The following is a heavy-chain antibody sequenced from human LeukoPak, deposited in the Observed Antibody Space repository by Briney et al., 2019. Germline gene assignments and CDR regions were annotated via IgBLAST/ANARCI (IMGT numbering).Heavy chain of an antibody. CDR3: ARDTVVPAAMTYYYYGMDV. CDR1: SGSISSYY. CDR2: IYHSGST. D-gene: IGHD2-2*01. Sequence: PSETLSLTCTVSSGSISSYYWSCIRQPPGKGLEWIGYIYHSGSTNYNPSLKSRVTISVDTSKNQFSLKLSSVTAADTAVYYCARDTVVPAAMTYYYYGMDVWGKGATVTVSS. V-gene: IGHV4-59*01. J-gene: IGHJ6*04.